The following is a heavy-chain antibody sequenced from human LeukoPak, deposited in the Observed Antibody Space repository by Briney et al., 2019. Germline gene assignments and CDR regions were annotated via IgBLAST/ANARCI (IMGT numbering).Heavy chain of an antibody. J-gene: IGHJ4*02. D-gene: IGHD2-2*01. V-gene: IGHV3-74*01. CDR3: ARDYCSSTSCYLAGVDY. CDR2: INSDGSST. CDR1: GFTFSSYS. Sequence: GGSLRLSCAASGFTFSSYSMNWVRQAPGKGLVWVSRINSDGSSTSYADSVKGRFTISRGNAKNTLYLQMNSLRAEDTAIYYCARDYCSSTSCYLAGVDYWGQGTLVTVSS.